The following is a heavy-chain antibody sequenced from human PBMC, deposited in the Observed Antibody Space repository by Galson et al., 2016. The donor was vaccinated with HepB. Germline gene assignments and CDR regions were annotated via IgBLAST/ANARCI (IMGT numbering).Heavy chain of an antibody. D-gene: IGHD3-10*01. CDR2: ISSSGTTI. Sequence: SLRLSCAASGFTFSRYEMNWVRQAPGKGLEWVSYISSSGTTIYYADSVKGRFTISRDNAKNSLYPQMNSLRDEDTAVYFCARVLFGSGSYWCLDVWGQGTTVTVSS. CDR3: ARVLFGSGSYWCLDV. V-gene: IGHV3-48*03. CDR1: GFTFSRYE. J-gene: IGHJ6*02.